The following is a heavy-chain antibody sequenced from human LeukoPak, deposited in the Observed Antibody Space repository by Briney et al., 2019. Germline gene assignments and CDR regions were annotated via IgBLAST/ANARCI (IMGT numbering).Heavy chain of an antibody. CDR3: ARDMKQLWLHGVFDY. V-gene: IGHV3-30*03. CDR1: GFTFSSYG. D-gene: IGHD5-18*01. J-gene: IGHJ4*02. CDR2: ISYDGSNK. Sequence: QPGGSLRLSCAASGFTFSSYGMHWVRQAPGKGLEWVAVISYDGSNKYYADSVKGRFTISRDNSKNTLYLQMNSLRAEDTAVYYCARDMKQLWLHGVFDYWGQGTLVTVSS.